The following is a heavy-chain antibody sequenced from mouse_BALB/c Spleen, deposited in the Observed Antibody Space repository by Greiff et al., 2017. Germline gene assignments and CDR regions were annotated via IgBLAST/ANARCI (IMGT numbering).Heavy chain of an antibody. CDR3: ARDVNYLFDY. CDR1: GYTFTSYW. V-gene: IGHV1-7*01. Sequence: QVQLQQSGAELAKPGASVKMSCKASGYTFTSYWMHWVKQRPGQGLEWIGYINPSTGYTEYNQKFKDKATLTADKSSSTAYMQLSSLTSEDSAVYYCARDVNYLFDYWGQGTTLTVSS. D-gene: IGHD2-1*01. J-gene: IGHJ2*01. CDR2: INPSTGYT.